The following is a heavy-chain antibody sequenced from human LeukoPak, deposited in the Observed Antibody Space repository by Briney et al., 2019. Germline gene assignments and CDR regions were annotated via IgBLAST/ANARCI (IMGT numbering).Heavy chain of an antibody. Sequence: ASVKVSCKASGGTFSSYAISWVRQAPGQGLEWMGGIIPIFGTANYAQKFQGRVTITTDESTSTAYMELSSLRSEDTAVYYCARSSRFLEWLLYYWGQGTLVTVSS. J-gene: IGHJ4*02. V-gene: IGHV1-69*05. CDR3: ARSSRFLEWLLYY. CDR1: GGTFSSYA. D-gene: IGHD3-3*01. CDR2: IIPIFGTA.